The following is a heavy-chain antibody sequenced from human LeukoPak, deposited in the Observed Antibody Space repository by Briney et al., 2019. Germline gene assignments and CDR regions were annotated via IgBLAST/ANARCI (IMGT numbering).Heavy chain of an antibody. CDR3: ARVSGVSLPSAGDY. CDR2: ISSSSSYI. Sequence: GGSLRLSCAASGFTFSSYSMNWVRQAPGKGLEWVSSISSSSSYIYYADSVKGRFTISRDNAKNSLYLQMNSLRAEDTAVYYCARVSGVSLPSAGDYWGQGTLVTVSS. D-gene: IGHD2-8*01. J-gene: IGHJ4*02. CDR1: GFTFSSYS. V-gene: IGHV3-21*01.